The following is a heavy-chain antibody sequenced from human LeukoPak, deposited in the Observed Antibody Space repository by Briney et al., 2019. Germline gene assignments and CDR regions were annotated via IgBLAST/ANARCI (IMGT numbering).Heavy chain of an antibody. J-gene: IGHJ6*03. Sequence: GGSLRLSCAASGFTFDDYTMHWVRQAPGKGLEWVSLISWDGGSTYYADSVKGRFTISRDNSKNSLYLQMNSLRTEDTALYYCAKDMTRGYDILTGYSYYYMDVWGKGTTVTISS. D-gene: IGHD3-9*01. CDR3: AKDMTRGYDILTGYSYYYMDV. CDR1: GFTFDDYT. V-gene: IGHV3-43*01. CDR2: ISWDGGST.